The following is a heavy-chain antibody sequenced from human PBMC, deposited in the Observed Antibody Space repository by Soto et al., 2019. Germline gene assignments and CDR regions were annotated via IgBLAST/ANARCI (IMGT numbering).Heavy chain of an antibody. CDR2: IYYSGST. D-gene: IGHD2-2*01. V-gene: IGHV4-31*03. CDR3: ARGEYQLLQPLHENAFDI. J-gene: IGHJ3*02. Sequence: QVQLQESGPGLVKPSQTLSLTCTVSGGSIRRGGYYWSWLRQHPGKGLEWIGYIYYSGSTYYNPSLKSRVTISVDTAKNQVSLKLSSGTAADTAVYYCARGEYQLLQPLHENAFDIWGQGTMVTVSS. CDR1: GGSIRRGGYY.